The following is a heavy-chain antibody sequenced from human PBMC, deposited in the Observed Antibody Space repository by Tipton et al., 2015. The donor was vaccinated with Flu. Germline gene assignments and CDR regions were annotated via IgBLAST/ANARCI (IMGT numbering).Heavy chain of an antibody. CDR2: LSYSGST. CDR1: GGSVNSYF. D-gene: IGHD3-10*02. V-gene: IGHV4-59*05. Sequence: LRLSCTVSGGSVNSYFWSWIRQPPGKGLEWIGGLSYSGSTYYNPSLKSRVTISVDTSKSQFSLKLRSVTAADTAVYYCARLSYYDVDLKNFYFDYWGQGALVTVSS. J-gene: IGHJ4*02. CDR3: ARLSYYDVDLKNFYFDY.